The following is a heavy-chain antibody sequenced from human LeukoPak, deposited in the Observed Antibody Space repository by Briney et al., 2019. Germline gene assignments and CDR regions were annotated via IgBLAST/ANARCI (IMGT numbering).Heavy chain of an antibody. J-gene: IGHJ3*02. CDR1: GGSISSSSYY. D-gene: IGHD2/OR15-2a*01. CDR3: ARLLSIADAFDI. CDR2: IYYSGST. Sequence: SSETLSLTCTVSGGSISSSSYYWGWIRQPPGNGLEWIGSIYYSGSTYYNPYIKSRVTISVDTSKNQFSLKLSSVTAADTAIYYCARLLSIADAFDIWGQGTMVTVSS. V-gene: IGHV4-39*01.